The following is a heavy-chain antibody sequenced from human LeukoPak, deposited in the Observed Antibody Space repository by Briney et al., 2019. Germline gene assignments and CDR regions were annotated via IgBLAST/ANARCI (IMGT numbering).Heavy chain of an antibody. J-gene: IGHJ4*02. CDR2: ISGSGGST. D-gene: IGHD2-21*02. CDR1: EFTFSSYA. CDR3: AKVPAAYCGGDCYYDY. V-gene: IGHV3-23*01. Sequence: GGSLRLSCAASEFTFSSYAMSWVRQAPGKGLEWVSAISGSGGSTYYADSVKGRFTISRDNSKNTLYLQMNSLRAEDTAVYYCAKVPAAYCGGDCYYDYWGQGTLVTVSS.